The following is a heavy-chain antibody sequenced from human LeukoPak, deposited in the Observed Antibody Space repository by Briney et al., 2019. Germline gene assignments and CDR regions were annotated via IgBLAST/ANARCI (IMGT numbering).Heavy chain of an antibody. D-gene: IGHD3-22*01. V-gene: IGHV3-33*01. J-gene: IGHJ4*02. Sequence: QSGGALRLSCAASGFTFSSYGMHWVRQAPGKGLEWVAVIWYDGSNKYYADSVKGRFTISRDNSKNTLYLQMNSLRAEDTAVYYCARDVYYDSSGYLDYWGQGTLVTVSS. CDR3: ARDVYYDSSGYLDY. CDR1: GFTFSSYG. CDR2: IWYDGSNK.